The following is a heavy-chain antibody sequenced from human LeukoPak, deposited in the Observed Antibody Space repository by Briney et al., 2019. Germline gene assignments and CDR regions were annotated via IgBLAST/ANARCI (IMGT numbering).Heavy chain of an antibody. CDR2: IYYSGTT. D-gene: IGHD5-12*01. Sequence: SETLSLTGTASGGSVSSYPWSWLRQPPGKGLEGFGYIYYSGTTNYKPSLKSRVTISVDTTKNQFSLKLSSVTAADTAVYYCARHGGETIVATVLHAFDIWGQGTMVTVSS. CDR3: ARHGGETIVATVLHAFDI. CDR1: GGSVSSYP. V-gene: IGHV4-59*08. J-gene: IGHJ3*02.